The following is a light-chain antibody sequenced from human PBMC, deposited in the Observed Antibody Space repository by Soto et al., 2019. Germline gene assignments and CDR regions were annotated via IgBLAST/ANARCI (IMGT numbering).Light chain of an antibody. J-gene: IGLJ2*01. CDR1: SSDVGGYNY. CDR2: EVD. Sequence: QSALTQPPSASGSPGQSVTIPCTGTSSDVGGYNYVSWHQQHPGKAPKVIIYEVDKRPSGVPDRFFGSKSGNTASLTVSGLQAEDEADYYCSSYAGSPVVFGGGTKLTVL. CDR3: SSYAGSPVV. V-gene: IGLV2-8*01.